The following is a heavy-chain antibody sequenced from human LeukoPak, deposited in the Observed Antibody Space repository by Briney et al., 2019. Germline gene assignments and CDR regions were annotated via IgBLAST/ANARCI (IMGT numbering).Heavy chain of an antibody. V-gene: IGHV4-30-2*01. CDR3: ARDVAYSSGWYSSGNYYYGMDV. Sequence: PSETLSLTCAVSGGSISSGGYSWSWIRQPPGTGLEWIGYIYHSGSTYYNPSLKSRVTISVDRSKNQFSLRLSSVTAADTAVYYCARDVAYSSGWYSSGNYYYGMDVWGQGTTVTVSS. CDR1: GGSISSGGYS. CDR2: IYHSGST. D-gene: IGHD6-19*01. J-gene: IGHJ6*02.